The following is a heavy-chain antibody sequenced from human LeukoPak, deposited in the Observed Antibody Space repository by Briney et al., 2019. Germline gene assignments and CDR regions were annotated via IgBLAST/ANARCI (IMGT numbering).Heavy chain of an antibody. D-gene: IGHD3-10*01. CDR1: GGSISSYY. J-gene: IGHJ4*02. CDR3: ARSLWFGELFDY. CDR2: IYYSGST. Sequence: SETLSLTCTVSGGSISSYYWSWIRQPPGKGLEWIGYIYYSGSTNYNPSLKSRVTISVDTSKNQFSLKLSSVAAADTAVYYCARSLWFGELFDYWGQGTLVIVSS. V-gene: IGHV4-59*01.